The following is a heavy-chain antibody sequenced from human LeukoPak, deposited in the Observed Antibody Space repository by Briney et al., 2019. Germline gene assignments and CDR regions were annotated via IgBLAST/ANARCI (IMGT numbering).Heavy chain of an antibody. CDR3: ARQDTAMSYAYDI. V-gene: IGHV4-59*08. CDR2: SHHSGGA. Sequence: SETLSLTCIVSGASISSYYWTWIRQPPGKGLEWIGFSHHSGGAYYNPSLKSRVTISLDTSKNQFSLKLSSMTAADTAVYYCARQDTAMSYAYDIWGQGTMVIVSS. D-gene: IGHD5-18*01. J-gene: IGHJ3*02. CDR1: GASISSYY.